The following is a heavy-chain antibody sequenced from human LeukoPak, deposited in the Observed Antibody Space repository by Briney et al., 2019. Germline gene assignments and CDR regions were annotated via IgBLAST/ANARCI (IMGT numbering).Heavy chain of an antibody. J-gene: IGHJ4*02. V-gene: IGHV1-69*06. CDR1: GGTSSSYA. CDR2: IIPIFGTA. CDR3: AATQQYCSSTSCFFDY. Sequence: GASVKVSCKASGGTSSSYAISWVRQAPGQGLEWMGGIIPIFGTANYAQKFQGRVTITADKSTSTAYMELSSLRSEDTAVYYCAATQQYCSSTSCFFDYWGQGTLVTVSS. D-gene: IGHD2-2*01.